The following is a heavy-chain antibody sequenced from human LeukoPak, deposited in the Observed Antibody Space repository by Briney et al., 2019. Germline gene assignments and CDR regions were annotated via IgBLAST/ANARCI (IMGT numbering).Heavy chain of an antibody. CDR2: INSDGSNT. D-gene: IGHD3-9*01. Sequence: RGGSLSLSCAVSGFTFSIYWMRWVRQAPGKGLVWVSRINSDGSNTIYTDSVKGRFTISRDNAKNTLYLQMNSLRAEDTAVYYCARDRTNYDILTGIFDYWGQGTLVTVSS. CDR1: GFTFSIYW. J-gene: IGHJ4*02. V-gene: IGHV3-74*01. CDR3: ARDRTNYDILTGIFDY.